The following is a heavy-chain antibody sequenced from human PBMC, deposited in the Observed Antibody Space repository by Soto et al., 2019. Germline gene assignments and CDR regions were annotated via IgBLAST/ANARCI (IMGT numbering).Heavy chain of an antibody. D-gene: IGHD3-9*01. J-gene: IGHJ5*02. CDR3: GIDTHDILTGPS. V-gene: IGHV3-11*05. CDR1: SLTLSDSY. Sequence: SLRLSWTASSLTLSDSYMSWIRQAPGKGLEWAACMSSSSYIYYADSVKGRFTISRDNAKNSLYLQMNSLRAEDTAVYYCGIDTHDILTGPSWGQEPLVTV. CDR2: MSSSSYI.